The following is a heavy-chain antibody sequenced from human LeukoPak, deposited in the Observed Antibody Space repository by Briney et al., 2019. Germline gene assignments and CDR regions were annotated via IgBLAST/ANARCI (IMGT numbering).Heavy chain of an antibody. J-gene: IGHJ4*02. CDR1: GFTFDDYA. CDR2: ISWNSGSI. CDR3: AKGIAVALPFFYY. D-gene: IGHD6-19*01. V-gene: IGHV3-9*03. Sequence: PGRSLRLSCAASGFTFDDYAMHWVRQAPGKGLEWVSGISWNSGSIGYSVSVKGRFTISRDNAKNSLYLQMNSLRAEDMALYYCAKGIAVALPFFYYWGQGTLVTVSS.